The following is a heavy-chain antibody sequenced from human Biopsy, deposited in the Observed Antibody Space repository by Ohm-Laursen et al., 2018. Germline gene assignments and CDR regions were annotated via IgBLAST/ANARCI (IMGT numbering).Heavy chain of an antibody. CDR3: AKGGHKAWLDS. Sequence: ASVKVSCNASGYSFTSYYMHWVRQAPGQGLEWMGIINPSGGSTDYAQKFQGRVTMTRDTSTSTVYMELINLRSDDTAVYYCAKGGHKAWLDSWGQGALVTVSS. V-gene: IGHV1-46*01. J-gene: IGHJ5*01. CDR1: GYSFTSYY. CDR2: INPSGGST. D-gene: IGHD1-26*01.